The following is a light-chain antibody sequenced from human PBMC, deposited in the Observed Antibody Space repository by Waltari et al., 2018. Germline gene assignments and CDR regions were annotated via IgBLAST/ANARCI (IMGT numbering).Light chain of an antibody. Sequence: ETVMIQSPVTLSVSPGATVTLSCRASPSVSNNVAWYQQTPGQAPRLLIYAAFSRGNAIPARFGGSGSGTDFTLTITPLQSEDFGVYYCQQYHEWPYTFGQGTKLE. CDR2: AAF. J-gene: IGKJ2*01. V-gene: IGKV3-15*01. CDR1: PSVSNN. CDR3: QQYHEWPYT.